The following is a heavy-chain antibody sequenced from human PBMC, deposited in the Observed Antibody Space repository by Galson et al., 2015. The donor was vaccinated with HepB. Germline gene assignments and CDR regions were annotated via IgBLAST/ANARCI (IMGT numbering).Heavy chain of an antibody. CDR1: GYTFTNHD. D-gene: IGHD1-26*01. Sequence: SVKVSCKASGYTFTNHDVNWVRQATGQGLEWMGWINPNSGNTGYAQRFQGRVTMTRNTSMSTAYMELSSLRSEDTAVYYCARGSSGRYHFDYWGQGTLVTVSS. J-gene: IGHJ4*02. V-gene: IGHV1-8*01. CDR2: INPNSGNT. CDR3: ARGSSGRYHFDY.